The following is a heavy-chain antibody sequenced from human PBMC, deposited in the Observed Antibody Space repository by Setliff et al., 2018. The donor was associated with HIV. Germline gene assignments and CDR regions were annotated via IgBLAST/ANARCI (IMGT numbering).Heavy chain of an antibody. CDR1: GYTFTNYD. CDR2: MNPSSGNT. CDR3: ARFRKFQLVGALDY. V-gene: IGHV1-8*01. Sequence: ASVKVSCKASGYTFTNYDINWVRQATGQGLEWMGWMNPSSGNTGYAQKFQGRVTMTRNTSISTAYMELSSLRSEDTAVYYCARFRKFQLVGALDYWGQGTLVTVSS. D-gene: IGHD1-26*01. J-gene: IGHJ4*02.